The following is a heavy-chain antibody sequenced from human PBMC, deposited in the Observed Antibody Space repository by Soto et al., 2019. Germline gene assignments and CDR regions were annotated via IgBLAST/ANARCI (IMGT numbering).Heavy chain of an antibody. V-gene: IGHV3-30-3*01. J-gene: IGHJ4*02. CDR3: ARERRAPSFDY. CDR1: GFTFSSYA. Sequence: PWGSLRLSCAASGFTFSSYAMHWVRQAPGKGLEWVAVISYDESNKYYADSVKGRFTISRDNSKNTLYLQMNSLRAEDTAVYYCARERRAPSFDYWGQGTLVTVSS. CDR2: ISYDESNK.